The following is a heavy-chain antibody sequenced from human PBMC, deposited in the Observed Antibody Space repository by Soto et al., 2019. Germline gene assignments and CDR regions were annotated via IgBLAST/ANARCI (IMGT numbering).Heavy chain of an antibody. CDR1: GGSISSGDYS. CDR2: IYNSGIT. CDR3: ARGVTVFGLVSRFWFDP. D-gene: IGHD3-3*01. V-gene: IGHV4-30-4*01. J-gene: IGHJ5*02. Sequence: SETLCLTCTVSGGSISSGDYSGSWVRQSPGKGLEWIGHIYNSGITYYNPSLKSRVVISIDTSRNQFSLRLNSLTAADRAVYFCARGVTVFGLVSRFWFDPWGQGTVVTVSS.